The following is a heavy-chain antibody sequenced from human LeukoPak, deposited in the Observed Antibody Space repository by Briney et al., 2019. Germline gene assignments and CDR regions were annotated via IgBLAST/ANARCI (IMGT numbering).Heavy chain of an antibody. Sequence: ASVKVSCKASGYTFTSYYMHWVRQAPGQGLEWMGWINPNSGGTNYAQKFQGRVTMTRDTSISTAYMELSRLRSDDTAVYYCARVTRLYYGSGKGIWGQGTMVTVSS. D-gene: IGHD3-10*01. CDR3: ARVTRLYYGSGKGI. V-gene: IGHV1-2*02. CDR1: GYTFTSYY. J-gene: IGHJ3*02. CDR2: INPNSGGT.